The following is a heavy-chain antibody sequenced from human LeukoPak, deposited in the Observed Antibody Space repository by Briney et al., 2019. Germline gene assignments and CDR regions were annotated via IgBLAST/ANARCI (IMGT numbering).Heavy chain of an antibody. CDR3: AKDRLAYCSGGSCQIFDY. CDR2: IKQDGSEK. CDR1: GFTFSSYW. Sequence: GGSLRLSCAASGFTFSSYWMSWVRQAPGKGLEWVANIKQDGSEKYYVDSVKGRFTISRDNAKNSLYLQMNSLRAEDTAVYYCAKDRLAYCSGGSCQIFDYWGQGTLVTVSS. V-gene: IGHV3-7*03. D-gene: IGHD2-15*01. J-gene: IGHJ4*02.